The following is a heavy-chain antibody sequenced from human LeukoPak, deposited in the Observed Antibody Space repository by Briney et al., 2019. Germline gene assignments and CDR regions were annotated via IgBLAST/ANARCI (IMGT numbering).Heavy chain of an antibody. CDR1: GYTFSSYY. J-gene: IGHJ6*02. V-gene: IGHV1-46*01. D-gene: IGHD3-3*01. CDR2: INPSAGST. Sequence: GASVKVSCKASGYTFSSYYMHWARQAPGQGLEWMGIINPSAGSTSYAQKFQGRVTMTRDTSTSTVYMELSSLRSEDTAVYYCARALRFLEWLYSGMDVWGQGTTVIVSS. CDR3: ARALRFLEWLYSGMDV.